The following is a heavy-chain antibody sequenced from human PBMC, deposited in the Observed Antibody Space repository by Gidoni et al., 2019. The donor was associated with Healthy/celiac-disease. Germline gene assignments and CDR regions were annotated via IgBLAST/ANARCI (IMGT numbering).Heavy chain of an antibody. V-gene: IGHV3-11*05. CDR2: ISSSSSYK. D-gene: IGHD1-1*01. Sequence: VQLVESGGGLVKHGGSLRLSCAASGFTCSDYYMSWIRQAPGKGLDWVSYISSSSSYKNYEDSVKGRFTISRDNAKNSLYLQMNSLRAEDTAVYYCARDRGQLGRGGIWGQGTMVTVSS. J-gene: IGHJ3*02. CDR1: GFTCSDYY. CDR3: ARDRGQLGRGGI.